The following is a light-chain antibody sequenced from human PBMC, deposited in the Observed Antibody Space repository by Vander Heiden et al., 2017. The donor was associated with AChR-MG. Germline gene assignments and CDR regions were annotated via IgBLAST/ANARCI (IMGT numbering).Light chain of an antibody. CDR3: QKYDSAPLT. Sequence: DIQMTQSPYSLSASVGDRVTITCRASQDISNYLAWYQQKPGKVPKLLIYPASTLQSGVPFRFSGIGSGTDFTLTISSLQPEDVATYYCQKYDSAPLTFGGGTKVEIK. V-gene: IGKV1-27*01. CDR1: QDISNY. CDR2: PAS. J-gene: IGKJ4*01.